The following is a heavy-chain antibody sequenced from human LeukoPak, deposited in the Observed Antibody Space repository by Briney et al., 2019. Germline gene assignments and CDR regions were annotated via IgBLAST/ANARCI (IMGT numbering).Heavy chain of an antibody. V-gene: IGHV3-21*01. D-gene: IGHD1-14*01. CDR2: ISSSSSYI. J-gene: IGHJ6*03. CDR1: GFTFSSYS. CDR3: ARVRTLWASYYMDV. Sequence: GGSLRLSCAASGFTFSSYSMNWVRQAPGKGLEWVSSISSSSSYIYYADSVKGRFTISRDNAKNSLYLQMNSLRAEDTAVYYCARVRTLWASYYMDVWGKGTTVTVSS.